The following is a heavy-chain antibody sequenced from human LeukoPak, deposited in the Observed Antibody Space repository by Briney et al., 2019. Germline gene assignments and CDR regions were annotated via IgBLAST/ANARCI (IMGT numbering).Heavy chain of an antibody. D-gene: IGHD3-10*01. CDR2: ISAYNGNT. CDR3: ARRSYTWFDP. CDR1: TYTLTELS. V-gene: IGHV1-18*01. Sequence: ASVKVSCKVSTYTLTELSIHWVRQAPGQGLEWMGWISAYNGNTNYAQKLQGRVTMTTDTSTSTAYMELRSLRSDDTAVYYCARRSYTWFDPWGQGTLVTVSS. J-gene: IGHJ5*02.